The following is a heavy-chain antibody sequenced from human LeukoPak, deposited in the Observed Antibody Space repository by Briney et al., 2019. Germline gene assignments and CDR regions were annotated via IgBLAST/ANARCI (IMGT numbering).Heavy chain of an antibody. CDR1: GFTFTSYA. D-gene: IGHD3-10*01. CDR2: LSVSGVRP. V-gene: IGHV3-23*01. J-gene: IGHJ4*02. CDR3: ARGYYYGSGSYFLFDY. Sequence: GGSLRLSCAASGFTFTSYAMTWVRQAPGKGLEWVSSLSVSGVRPHYADSVKGRFTISRDNSKNTLYLQMNSLRAGDTAVYYCARGYYYGSGSYFLFDYWGQGTLVTVSS.